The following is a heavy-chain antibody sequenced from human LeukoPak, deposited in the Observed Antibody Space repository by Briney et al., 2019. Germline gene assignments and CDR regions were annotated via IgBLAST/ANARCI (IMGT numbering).Heavy chain of an antibody. CDR2: IYTSGST. CDR3: ARNRDSSSWHYWFDP. Sequence: PSQTLSLTCTVSGGSISSGSYYWSWIRQPAGKGLEWIGRIYTSGSTNYNPSLKSRVTISVDTSKNQFSLKLSSVTAADTAVYYCARNRDSSSWHYWFDPWGQGTLVTVSS. D-gene: IGHD6-13*01. CDR1: GGSISSGSYY. V-gene: IGHV4-61*02. J-gene: IGHJ5*02.